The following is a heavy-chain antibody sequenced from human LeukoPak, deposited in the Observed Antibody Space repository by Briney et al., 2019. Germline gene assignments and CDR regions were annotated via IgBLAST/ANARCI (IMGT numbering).Heavy chain of an antibody. CDR3: AKEPPHVSWLFDE. Sequence: GGSLRLSCAASGFTFSSYAMSWVRQAPGKGLEWVSAITNNGGSTYYADSVKGRFTISRDNSKNTLYLQMNSLRAEDTAVYYCAKEPPHVSWLFDEWGQGTLVTVSS. V-gene: IGHV3-23*01. D-gene: IGHD3-16*01. CDR2: ITNNGGST. CDR1: GFTFSSYA. J-gene: IGHJ4*02.